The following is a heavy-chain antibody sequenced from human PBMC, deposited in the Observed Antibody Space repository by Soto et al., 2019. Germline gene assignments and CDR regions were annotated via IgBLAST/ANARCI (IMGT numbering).Heavy chain of an antibody. D-gene: IGHD1-26*01. CDR3: AIPKSGSYSSPPNWFDP. J-gene: IGHJ5*02. V-gene: IGHV1-18*01. CDR2: ISAYNGNT. Sequence: QVQLVQSGAEVKKPGASVKVSCKASGYTFTSYGISWVRQAPGQGLEWMGWISAYNGNTNYAQKLQGRVTMTTDTSTSTADMELRSLRSDDTAVYYCAIPKSGSYSSPPNWFDPWGQGTLVTVSS. CDR1: GYTFTSYG.